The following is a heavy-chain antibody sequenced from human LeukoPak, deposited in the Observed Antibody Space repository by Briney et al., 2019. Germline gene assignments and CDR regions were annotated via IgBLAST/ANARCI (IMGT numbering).Heavy chain of an antibody. V-gene: IGHV1-2*04. Sequence: ASVKVSCKASGYTFTGYYMHWVRQAPGQGLEWMGWINPNSGGTNYAQKFQGWVTMTRDTSISTAYMELSRLRSDDTAVYYCAAEIYGGNSDCCTFDFWGPGTLVTVSS. D-gene: IGHD4-23*01. CDR1: GYTFTGYY. CDR2: INPNSGGT. J-gene: IGHJ3*01. CDR3: AAEIYGGNSDCCTFDF.